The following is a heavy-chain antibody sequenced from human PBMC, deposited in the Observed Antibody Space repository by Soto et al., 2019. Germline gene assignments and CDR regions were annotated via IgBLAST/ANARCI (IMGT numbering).Heavy chain of an antibody. CDR2: IYPDDSDT. Sequence: GESLKISCKTSGYRFASYWIGWVRQMPGKGLEWMGIIYPDDSDTRYSPSFQGQVTISADKSINTAYLQWSSLKASDSAMYYCARQERARYSYGYGDYWGLGSLVTIAS. D-gene: IGHD5-18*01. J-gene: IGHJ4*02. CDR1: GYRFASYW. CDR3: ARQERARYSYGYGDY. V-gene: IGHV5-51*01.